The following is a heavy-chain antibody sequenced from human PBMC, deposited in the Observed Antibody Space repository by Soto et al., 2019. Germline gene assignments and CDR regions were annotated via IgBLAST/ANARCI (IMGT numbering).Heavy chain of an antibody. CDR2: ISYDGSNK. V-gene: IGHV3-30-3*01. CDR1: GFTFSSYA. J-gene: IGHJ4*02. Sequence: QVQLVESGGGVVQPGRSLRLSCAASGFTFSSYAMHWVRQAPGKGLEWVAVISYDGSNKYYTDSVKGRFTISRDNSKNTLYLQMNSLRAEDTAVYYCARGPGYSSSWYSGYWGQGTLVTVSS. D-gene: IGHD6-13*01. CDR3: ARGPGYSSSWYSGY.